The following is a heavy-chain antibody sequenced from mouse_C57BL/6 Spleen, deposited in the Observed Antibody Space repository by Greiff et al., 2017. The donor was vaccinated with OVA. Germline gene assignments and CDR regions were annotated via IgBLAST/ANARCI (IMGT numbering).Heavy chain of an antibody. CDR2: ISDGGSYT. Sequence: EVQGVESGGGLVKPGGSLKLSCAASGFTFSSYAMSWVRQTPEKRLEWVATISDGGSYTYYPDNVKGRFTISRDNAKNNLYLQMSHLKSEDTAMYYCARDKEYFDVWGTGTTVTVSS. J-gene: IGHJ1*03. CDR1: GFTFSSYA. CDR3: ARDKEYFDV. V-gene: IGHV5-4*01.